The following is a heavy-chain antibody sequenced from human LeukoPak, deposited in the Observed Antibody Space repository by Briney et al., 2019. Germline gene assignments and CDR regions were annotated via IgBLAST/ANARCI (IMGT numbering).Heavy chain of an antibody. CDR2: ISYDGNVK. D-gene: IGHD1-26*01. CDR3: ARDFSTKYSQDY. J-gene: IGHJ4*02. V-gene: IGHV3-30-3*01. Sequence: QAGGSLRLSCAASGFSFSHYALPWVRQAPGKGLEWLAFISYDGNVKYYADSVKGRFTVSRDDSKITLYLQMSSLRTEDTALYYCARDFSTKYSQDYWGRGTLVTVSS. CDR1: GFSFSHYA.